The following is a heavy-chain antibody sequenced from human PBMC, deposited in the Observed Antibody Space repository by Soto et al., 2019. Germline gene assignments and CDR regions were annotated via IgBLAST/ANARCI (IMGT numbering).Heavy chain of an antibody. Sequence: PGGSLRLSCAASGFTFNSYSMSWVRQAPGKGLEWVSSISSSSSSIYYADSVKGRFTLSRDNAKNSLDLQMNSLRAEDTAVYYCARVLTASGFDYWGQGTLVTVSS. J-gene: IGHJ4*02. CDR1: GFTFNSYS. CDR2: ISSSSSSI. D-gene: IGHD3-10*01. CDR3: ARVLTASGFDY. V-gene: IGHV3-21*01.